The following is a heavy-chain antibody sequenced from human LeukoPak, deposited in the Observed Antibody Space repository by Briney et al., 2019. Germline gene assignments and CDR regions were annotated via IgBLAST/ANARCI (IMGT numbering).Heavy chain of an antibody. Sequence: GGSLRLSCVASGFTFSSYAMDWVRQAPGKALEWVAIISYDGRNEYYADSVKGRFTISRDNSKNTLYLQMYSLRPEDTAVYYCARAEYSSSWYGYFQHWGQGTLVTVSS. J-gene: IGHJ1*01. CDR3: ARAEYSSSWYGYFQH. CDR1: GFTFSSYA. D-gene: IGHD6-13*01. V-gene: IGHV3-30*04. CDR2: ISYDGRNE.